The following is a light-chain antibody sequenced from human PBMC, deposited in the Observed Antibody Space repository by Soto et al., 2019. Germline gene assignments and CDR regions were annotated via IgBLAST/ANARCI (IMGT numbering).Light chain of an antibody. CDR1: QSISKY. V-gene: IGKV1-39*01. J-gene: IGKJ3*01. CDR3: QQSYSTPYT. CDR2: AAS. Sequence: DIQMTQSPSSLSASVGDRVTITCRAGQSISKYLNWYQQKPGKAPKVLIYAASSLQGGVPSRFSGSGSGTDFTLSINSLQHEDSETYYCQQSYSTPYTLGPGTKVDIK.